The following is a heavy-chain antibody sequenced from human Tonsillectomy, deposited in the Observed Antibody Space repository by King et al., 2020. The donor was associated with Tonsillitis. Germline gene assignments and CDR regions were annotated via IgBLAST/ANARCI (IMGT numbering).Heavy chain of an antibody. CDR2: IHYSGSP. V-gene: IGHV4-59*01. D-gene: IGHD2-15*01. CDR3: VRDLDYSSGSSDAFDI. J-gene: IGHJ3*02. Sequence: QLQESGPGLVKPSETLSLTCTVSGGSISGYYWSWIRQSPGKGLEWIGYIHYSGSPHYNPSLRSRVTISLDTSKNHFSLKLSSVTAADTAVYYCVRDLDYSSGSSDAFDIWGQGTMVTVSS. CDR1: GGSISGYY.